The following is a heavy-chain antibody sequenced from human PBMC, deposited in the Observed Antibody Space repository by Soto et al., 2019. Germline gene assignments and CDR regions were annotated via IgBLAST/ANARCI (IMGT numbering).Heavy chain of an antibody. CDR2: TSFSGYT. V-gene: IGHV4-30-4*01. D-gene: IGHD3-22*01. Sequence: QVQLQESGPGLVKPSQTLSLTCTVSGDSVSGGDSYWSWIRQPPGKALEWIGYTSFSGYTSYTPSLKSRGTISVDMSKSQCSLRLTSVTAADTAIYYCVRGGNPYHYATSGPGTFDKWGQGTLVYVSS. J-gene: IGHJ4*02. CDR3: VRGGNPYHYATSGPGTFDK. CDR1: GDSVSGGDSY.